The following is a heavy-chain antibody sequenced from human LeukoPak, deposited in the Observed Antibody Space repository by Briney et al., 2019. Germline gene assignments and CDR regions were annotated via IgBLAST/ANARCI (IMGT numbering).Heavy chain of an antibody. Sequence: PGGSLRLSCAASGLTFSNYWMDWVRQAPGKGLEWVANIKQDGSEKNYVDSVKGRFTISRDNAKNSLSLQLDSLRTEDTAVYYCARLGAAPDYWGQGALVTVSS. J-gene: IGHJ4*02. V-gene: IGHV3-7*01. CDR1: GLTFSNYW. CDR3: ARLGAAPDY. D-gene: IGHD6-6*01. CDR2: IKQDGSEK.